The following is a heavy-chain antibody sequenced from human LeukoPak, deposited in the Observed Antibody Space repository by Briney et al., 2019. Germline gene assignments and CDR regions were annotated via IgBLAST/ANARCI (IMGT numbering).Heavy chain of an antibody. Sequence: PGGSLRLSCAASGFTFSSYAMSWVRQAPGKGLEWVSSLSAGGGSTYYADSVKGRFTISRDNSKNTLYLQMNSLRAEDTAMYYCARDRPPQGMAVAAWGQGTLVTVSS. CDR3: ARDRPPQGMAVAA. CDR2: LSAGGGST. D-gene: IGHD6-19*01. V-gene: IGHV3-23*01. J-gene: IGHJ5*02. CDR1: GFTFSSYA.